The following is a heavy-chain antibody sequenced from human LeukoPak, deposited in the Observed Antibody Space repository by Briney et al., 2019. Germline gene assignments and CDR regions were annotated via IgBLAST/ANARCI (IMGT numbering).Heavy chain of an antibody. CDR1: GFTFSSYE. J-gene: IGHJ4*02. V-gene: IGHV3-48*03. Sequence: GGSLRLSCAASGFTFSSYEMIWVRQAPGKGLEWVSYISSSGTTIYYADSVKGRFTISRDNAKNSLYLQMISLRAEDTAVYSCARDNYDSSGPYYFDYWGQGTLVTVSS. D-gene: IGHD3-22*01. CDR2: ISSSGTTI. CDR3: ARDNYDSSGPYYFDY.